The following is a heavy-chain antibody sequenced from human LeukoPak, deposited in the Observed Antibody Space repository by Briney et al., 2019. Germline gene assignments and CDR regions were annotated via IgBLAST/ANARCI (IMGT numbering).Heavy chain of an antibody. CDR2: IYDSGST. V-gene: IGHV4-39*07. CDR3: TRANGYGLIDY. Sequence: KTSETLSLTCTVSGASISGSGYYWGWIRQPPGKGLEWIGNIYDSGSTYYNSSLKSRVTISRDTSRNQFSLNMFSVTAADTAMYYCTRANGYGLIDYWGQGTLVTVSS. J-gene: IGHJ4*02. CDR1: GASISGSGYY. D-gene: IGHD3-10*01.